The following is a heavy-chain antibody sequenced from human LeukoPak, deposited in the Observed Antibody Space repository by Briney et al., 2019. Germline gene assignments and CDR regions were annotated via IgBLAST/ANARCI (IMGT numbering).Heavy chain of an antibody. J-gene: IGHJ4*02. CDR1: GGSFSGYY. Sequence: PSETLSLTCAVYGGSFSGYYWSWIRQPPGKGLEWIGEINHSGSTNYNPSLKSRVTISVDTSKNQFSLKLSSVTAADTAVYYSARQFNCSSTSCYDYWGQGTLVTVSS. D-gene: IGHD2-2*01. CDR3: ARQFNCSSTSCYDY. V-gene: IGHV4-34*01. CDR2: INHSGST.